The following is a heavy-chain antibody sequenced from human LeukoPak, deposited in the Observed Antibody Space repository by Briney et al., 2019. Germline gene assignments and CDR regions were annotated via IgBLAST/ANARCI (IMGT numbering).Heavy chain of an antibody. D-gene: IGHD3-3*01. J-gene: IGHJ6*02. V-gene: IGHV3-30-3*01. CDR2: ISYDGSNQ. CDR1: GFTFSSYA. CDR3: ARDGYDFWSGYYTYYYYGIDV. Sequence: GGSLRLSCAASGFTFSSYAMHGVRQAPGKGLKGVAVISYDGSNQYYAGSVKGRFTISRDNSKNTLYLQMNSLRAEDTAVYYCARDGYDFWSGYYTYYYYGIDVWGQGTTVTVSS.